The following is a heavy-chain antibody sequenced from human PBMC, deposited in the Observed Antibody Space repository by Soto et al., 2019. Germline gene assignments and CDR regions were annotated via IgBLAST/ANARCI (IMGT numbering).Heavy chain of an antibody. CDR1: GFTFSSYS. Sequence: PGGSLRLSCAASGFTFSSYSMNWVRQAPGKGLEWVSYISSSSSTIYYADSVKGRFTISRDNAKNSLYLQMNSLRAEDTAVYYCARDRKQLGMDVRGKGTTVTLPS. J-gene: IGHJ6*03. V-gene: IGHV3-48*01. CDR3: ARDRKQLGMDV. D-gene: IGHD6-13*01. CDR2: ISSSSSTI.